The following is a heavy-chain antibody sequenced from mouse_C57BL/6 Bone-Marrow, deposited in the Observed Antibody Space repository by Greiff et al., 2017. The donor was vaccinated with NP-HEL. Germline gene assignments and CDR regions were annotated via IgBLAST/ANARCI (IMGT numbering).Heavy chain of an antibody. Sequence: EVMLVESGGGLVQPGGSMKLSCVASGFTFSNYWMNWVRQSPEKGLEWVAQIRLKSDNYATHYAESVKGRFTISRDDSKSSVYLQMNNLRAEDTGIYYCTGHSVPFAYWGQGTLVTVSA. CDR3: TGHSVPFAY. CDR2: IRLKSDNYAT. CDR1: GFTFSNYW. J-gene: IGHJ3*01. V-gene: IGHV6-3*01.